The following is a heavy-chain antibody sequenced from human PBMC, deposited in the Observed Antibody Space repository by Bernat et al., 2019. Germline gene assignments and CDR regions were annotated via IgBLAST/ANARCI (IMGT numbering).Heavy chain of an antibody. V-gene: IGHV1-69*02. CDR2: IIPILGIA. CDR1: GGTFSSYT. D-gene: IGHD5-18*01. Sequence: QVQLVQSGAEVKKPGSSVKVSCKASGGTFSSYTISLVRQAPGQGLEWMGRIIPILGIANYAQKFQGRVTITADKSTSTAYMELSSLISEDTAVYYCAILDTAMVKGFDYWGQGTLVTVSS. CDR3: AILDTAMVKGFDY. J-gene: IGHJ4*02.